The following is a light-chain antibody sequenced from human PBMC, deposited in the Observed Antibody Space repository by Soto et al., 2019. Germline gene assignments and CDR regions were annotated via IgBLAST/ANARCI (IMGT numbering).Light chain of an antibody. V-gene: IGLV2-11*01. CDR2: DVT. CDR1: SSDVGSYNY. CDR3: CSYAGSYTWV. J-gene: IGLJ3*02. Sequence: QSALTQPRSVSGSPGQSVTISCTGTSSDVGSYNYVSWYQQHPGKAPKLMIYDVTYRPSGVPDRFSGSKSGNTASLTISGLQAEDEADYHCCSYAGSYTWVFGGGTKVTVL.